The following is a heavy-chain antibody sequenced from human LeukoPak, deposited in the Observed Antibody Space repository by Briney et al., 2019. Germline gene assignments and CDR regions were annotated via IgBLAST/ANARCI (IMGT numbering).Heavy chain of an antibody. CDR2: INTNTGNP. V-gene: IGHV7-4-1*01. D-gene: IGHD6-19*01. CDR1: GYTFTTYA. J-gene: IGHJ4*02. CDR3: ARDGIAVTGRDLYFDY. Sequence: GASVKVSCKASGYTFTTYAMNWVRQAPGQGLEWMGWINTNTGNPTYAQGFTGRFVFSLDTSVSTAYLQIGSLKAEDTAVYYCARDGIAVTGRDLYFDYWGQGTLVTVSS.